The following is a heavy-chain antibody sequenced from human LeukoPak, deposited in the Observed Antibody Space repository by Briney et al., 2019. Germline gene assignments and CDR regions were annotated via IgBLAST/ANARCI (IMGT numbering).Heavy chain of an antibody. CDR2: ISGSGGST. CDR3: AKDAMVAAGNVNWFDP. D-gene: IGHD2-15*01. CDR1: GFTLDTYA. J-gene: IGHJ5*02. Sequence: PGGSLRLSRAASGFTLDTYAMNWVRQAPGKGLEWVSVISGSGGSTYYADSVKGRFTISRDNSRNTLYLQMNSLRAEDTALYYCAKDAMVAAGNVNWFDPWGQGTLVTVSS. V-gene: IGHV3-23*01.